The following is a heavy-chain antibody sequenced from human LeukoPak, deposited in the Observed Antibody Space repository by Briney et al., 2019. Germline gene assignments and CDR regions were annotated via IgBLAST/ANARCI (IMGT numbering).Heavy chain of an antibody. J-gene: IGHJ6*02. D-gene: IGHD5-18*01. V-gene: IGHV1-24*01. CDR2: FDPEDGET. Sequence: ASVKVSCKVSGYTLTELSMHWVRQAPGKGLEWMGGFDPEDGETIYAQKFQGRVTMTEDTSTDTAYMELSSLRYEDTAVYYCATTPWIQLWLQNYYYGMDVWGQGTTVTVSS. CDR3: ATTPWIQLWLQNYYYGMDV. CDR1: GYTLTELS.